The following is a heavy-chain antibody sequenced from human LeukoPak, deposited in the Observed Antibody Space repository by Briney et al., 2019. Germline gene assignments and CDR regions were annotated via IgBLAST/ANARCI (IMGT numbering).Heavy chain of an antibody. CDR3: AKAEAREILRAVGLEEYLQY. CDR2: ISSNGGST. J-gene: IGHJ1*01. Sequence: GGSLRLSCAASGFTFSRYTMHWVRQAPGKGLEYVSTISSNGGSTYYANSMKGRFTISRDNSKSTVYLQMDSLIPDDTAVYFCAKAEAREILRAVGLEEYLQYWGQGTLVTVSS. CDR1: GFTFSRYT. V-gene: IGHV3-64*01. D-gene: IGHD3-10*01.